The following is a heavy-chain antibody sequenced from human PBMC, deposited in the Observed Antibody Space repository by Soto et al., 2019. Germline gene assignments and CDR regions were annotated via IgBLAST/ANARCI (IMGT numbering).Heavy chain of an antibody. CDR2: ISGSGGST. CDR1: GFPFSSYA. Sequence: PGGSLSLSGAASGFPFSSYAMSLVHPAPGKGLEWVSAISGSGGSTYYADSVKGRFTISRDNSKNTLYLQMNSLRAEDTAVYYCAKVADYGDYYFDYWGQGTLVTVSS. J-gene: IGHJ4*02. V-gene: IGHV3-23*01. CDR3: AKVADYGDYYFDY. D-gene: IGHD4-17*01.